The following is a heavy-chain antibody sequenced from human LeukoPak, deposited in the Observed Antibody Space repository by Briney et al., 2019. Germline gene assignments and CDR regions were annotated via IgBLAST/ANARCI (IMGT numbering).Heavy chain of an antibody. CDR2: IYYSGST. CDR1: GGSISSYY. D-gene: IGHD5-18*01. CDR3: ARHRSHSFDAFDI. J-gene: IGHJ3*02. Sequence: PSETLSLTCTGSGGSISSYYWIWIPQPPGKELVGIGYIYYSGSTNYNPSLKSRVTISVDTSKNQFSLKLSSVTAADTAVYYCARHRSHSFDAFDIWGQGTMVTVSS. V-gene: IGHV4-59*08.